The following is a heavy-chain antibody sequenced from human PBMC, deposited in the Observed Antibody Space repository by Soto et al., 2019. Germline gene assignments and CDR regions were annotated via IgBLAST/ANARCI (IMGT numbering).Heavy chain of an antibody. CDR3: AKDVDGRPWSH. J-gene: IGHJ4*02. Sequence: QVQLVESGGGVVQPGRSLRLSCAASGFTFSSYGMHWVRQAPGKGLEWVAVISYDGSNKYYADSVKGRFTISRDNSKNTLYLQMNSLRAEDTAVYYCAKDVDGRPWSHWGQGTLVTVSS. V-gene: IGHV3-30*18. CDR2: ISYDGSNK. D-gene: IGHD6-19*01. CDR1: GFTFSSYG.